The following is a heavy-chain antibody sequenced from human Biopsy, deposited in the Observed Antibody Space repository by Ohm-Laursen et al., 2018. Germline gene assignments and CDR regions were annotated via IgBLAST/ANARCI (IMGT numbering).Heavy chain of an antibody. CDR2: VYYSGTT. D-gene: IGHD2/OR15-2a*01. CDR3: TRATNSTGWPYYYFYGMDI. V-gene: IGHV4-59*11. CDR1: GGSISSLF. Sequence: SDTLSLTCTVSGGSISSLFWSWIRQPPGKGLKWIGYVYYSGTTTYNPSLRSRVTISVDTSMNQISLRLQSVTAADTAIYYCTRATNSTGWPYYYFYGMDIWGQGTTVTVSS. J-gene: IGHJ6*02.